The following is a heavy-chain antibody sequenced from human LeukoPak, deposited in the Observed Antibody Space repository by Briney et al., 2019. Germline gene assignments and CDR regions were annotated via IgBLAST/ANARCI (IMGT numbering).Heavy chain of an antibody. V-gene: IGHV4-34*01. D-gene: IGHD6-13*01. J-gene: IGHJ5*02. Sequence: SETLSLTCAVYGGSFSGYYWSWIRQPPGKGPEWIGEINHSGSTNYNPSLKSRVTISVDTSKNQFSLKLSSVTAADTAVYYCASNRGYSSSWYWFNWFDPWGQGTLVTVSS. CDR3: ASNRGYSSSWYWFNWFDP. CDR2: INHSGST. CDR1: GGSFSGYY.